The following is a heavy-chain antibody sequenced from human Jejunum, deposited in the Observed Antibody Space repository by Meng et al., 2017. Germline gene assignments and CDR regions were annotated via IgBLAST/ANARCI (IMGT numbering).Heavy chain of an antibody. CDR3: ASPLNKGGHFDY. J-gene: IGHJ4*02. D-gene: IGHD1-26*01. V-gene: IGHV3-53*01. CDR2: IYSGGST. CDR1: GFPVGNNF. Sequence: GGSLRLSCAASGFPVGNNFMTWFRQAPGKGLEWVSLIYSGGSTWYADSVKGRFTISRDSSKNTLYLQMDNLRVEDTAMYYCASPLNKGGHFDYWGQGTQVTVSS.